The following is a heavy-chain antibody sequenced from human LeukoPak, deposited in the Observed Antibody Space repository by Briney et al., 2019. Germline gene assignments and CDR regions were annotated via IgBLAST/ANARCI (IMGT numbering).Heavy chain of an antibody. D-gene: IGHD2-2*01. V-gene: IGHV4-39*07. CDR2: INHSGST. J-gene: IGHJ4*02. CDR1: GGSISSSSYY. Sequence: PSETLSLTCTVSGGSISSSSYYWGWIRQPPGKGLEWIGEINHSGSTNYNPSLKSRVTISVDTSKNQFSLKLSSVTAADTAVYYCARNLSRWGQGTLVTVSS. CDR3: ARNLSR.